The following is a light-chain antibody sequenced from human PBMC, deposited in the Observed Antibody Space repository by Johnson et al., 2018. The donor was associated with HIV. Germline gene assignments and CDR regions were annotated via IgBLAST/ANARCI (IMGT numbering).Light chain of an antibody. CDR1: RSNIGNNY. V-gene: IGLV1-51*01. CDR3: GTWDNSLNLYV. J-gene: IGLJ1*01. Sequence: QAVLTQPPSVSAAPGQKVTISCSGSRSNIGNNYVSWYQQLPHTAPKLLISDNDKRPSGIPDRFSGSKSGASATLDITGLQTGDEADYYCGTWDNSLNLYVFGTGTKVTVL. CDR2: DND.